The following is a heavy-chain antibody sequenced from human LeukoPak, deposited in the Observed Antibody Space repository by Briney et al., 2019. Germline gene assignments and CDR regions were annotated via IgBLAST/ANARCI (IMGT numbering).Heavy chain of an antibody. CDR3: ARHSVVIPAAGDYFVY. J-gene: IGHJ4*02. CDR1: GFTFSSYA. Sequence: GGSLRLSCAASGFTFSSYAMSWVRQAPGKGLEWVSGTSGSGGSTFYADSVKGRFTISRDKSKNTLYLQMNSLRAEDTAVYYCARHSVVIPAAGDYFVYWGQGILVTVSS. D-gene: IGHD2-2*01. CDR2: TSGSGGST. V-gene: IGHV3-23*01.